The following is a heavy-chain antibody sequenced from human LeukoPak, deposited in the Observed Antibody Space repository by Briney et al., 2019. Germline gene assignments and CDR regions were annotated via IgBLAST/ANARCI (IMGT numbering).Heavy chain of an antibody. CDR2: MKQDGSEK. D-gene: IGHD3-10*01. Sequence: GGSLRLSCAASGFTFSSYWMSWVRQAPGKGLEWVANMKQDGSEKYYVDSVKGRFTVSRDNAKKLLFLQMNSLRVEDTAVYHCARQAAYYYGSGSYYRWFDPWGQGTLVTVSS. CDR3: ARQAAYYYGSGSYYRWFDP. CDR1: GFTFSSYW. V-gene: IGHV3-7*01. J-gene: IGHJ5*02.